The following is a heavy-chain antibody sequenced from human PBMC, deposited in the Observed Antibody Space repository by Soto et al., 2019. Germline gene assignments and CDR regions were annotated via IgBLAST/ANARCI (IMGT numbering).Heavy chain of an antibody. CDR1: GFTFSSYG. D-gene: IGHD3-9*01. J-gene: IGHJ6*02. CDR3: ARDRSRPPDWYYYGMDV. CDR2: IWYDGSNK. Sequence: QVQLVESGGGVVQPGRSLRLSCAASGFTFSSYGMHWVRQAPGKGLEWVAVIWYDGSNKYYADSVKGRFTISRDNSKNTLYLQMNRLRAEDTAVYYCARDRSRPPDWYYYGMDVWGQGTTVTVSS. V-gene: IGHV3-33*01.